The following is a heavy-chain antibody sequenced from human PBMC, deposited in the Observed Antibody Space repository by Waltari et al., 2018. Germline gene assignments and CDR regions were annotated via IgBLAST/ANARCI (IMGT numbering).Heavy chain of an antibody. V-gene: IGHV4-4*02. CDR2: IYGSGST. Sequence: QVHLQESGPGLVKPSGTLSLTCVVSVDSINNNHWWSWVRQAPGKGLEWIGQIYGSGSTIYNPSVKSRVTISADNSKNQFSLTLKSVTAADTALYFCARGLSQYGATTGFDYWGQGTRVSVSS. D-gene: IGHD3-9*01. J-gene: IGHJ4*02. CDR1: VDSINNNHW. CDR3: ARGLSQYGATTGFDY.